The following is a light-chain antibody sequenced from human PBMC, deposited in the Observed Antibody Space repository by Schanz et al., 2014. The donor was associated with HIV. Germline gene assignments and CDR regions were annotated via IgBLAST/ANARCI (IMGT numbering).Light chain of an antibody. J-gene: IGKJ1*01. CDR2: GAS. V-gene: IGKV3-15*01. Sequence: EIVMTQSPATLSVSPGERATLSCRASQSVSSNLAWYQQKPGQAPRLLIYGASTRATGIPARFSGSGSGTEFTLTISRVEPEDYAVYYCQQYGSPPWTFGQGTKVEI. CDR3: QQYGSPPWT. CDR1: QSVSSN.